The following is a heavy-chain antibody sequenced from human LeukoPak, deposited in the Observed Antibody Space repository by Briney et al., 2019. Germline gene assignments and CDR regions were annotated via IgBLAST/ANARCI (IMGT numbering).Heavy chain of an antibody. CDR1: GYTFTSYD. CDR3: ARGHRKGYCSSTSCYRFDY. CDR2: MNPNSGNT. Sequence: ASVKVSCKASGYTFTSYDINWVRQATGQGLEWMGWMNPNSGNTGYAQKFQGRVTMTRNTSISTAYMELSSLRSEDTAVYYCARGHRKGYCSSTSCYRFDYWGQGTLVTVSS. V-gene: IGHV1-8*01. D-gene: IGHD2-2*01. J-gene: IGHJ4*02.